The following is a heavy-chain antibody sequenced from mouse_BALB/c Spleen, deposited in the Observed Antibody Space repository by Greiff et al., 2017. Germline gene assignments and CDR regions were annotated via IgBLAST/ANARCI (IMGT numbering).Heavy chain of an antibody. Sequence: QVQLQQPGAELVRPGASVKLSCKASGYTFTSYWINWVKQRPGQGLEWIGNIYPSDSYTNYNQKFKDKATLTVDKSSSTAYMQLSSPTSEDSAVYYCIRGFDYWGQGTTLTVSS. CDR2: IYPSDSYT. J-gene: IGHJ2*01. CDR1: GYTFTSYW. CDR3: IRGFDY. V-gene: IGHV1-69*02. D-gene: IGHD1-1*01.